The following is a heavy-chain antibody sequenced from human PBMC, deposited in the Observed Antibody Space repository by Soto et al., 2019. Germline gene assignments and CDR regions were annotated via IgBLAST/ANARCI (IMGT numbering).Heavy chain of an antibody. CDR3: AKDLSPNMGCMDV. V-gene: IGHV3-23*01. D-gene: IGHD3-10*01. J-gene: IGHJ6*02. CDR1: GFTFSSYA. CDR2: ITGSGGTT. Sequence: PXESLRLSCAASGFTFSSYAMSWVRQAPGKGLEWVSSITGSGGTTFYADSVKGRLTISRDNSKNTLYVQMDILRAEDTAVYYCAKDLSPNMGCMDVWGPGTTVTVSS.